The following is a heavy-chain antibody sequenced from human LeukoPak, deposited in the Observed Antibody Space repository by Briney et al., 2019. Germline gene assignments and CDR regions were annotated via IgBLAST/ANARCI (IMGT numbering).Heavy chain of an antibody. CDR1: GGSFSGYY. CDR3: ARGGGGYDSKYYFDY. CDR2: INHSGST. Sequence: SETLSLTCAVYGGSFSGYYWSWIRQPPGKGLEWIGEINHSGSTNYNPSLKSRVTISVDTSKNQFSQKLSSVTAADTAVYYCARGGGGYDSKYYFDYWGQGTLVTVSS. V-gene: IGHV4-34*01. D-gene: IGHD5-12*01. J-gene: IGHJ4*02.